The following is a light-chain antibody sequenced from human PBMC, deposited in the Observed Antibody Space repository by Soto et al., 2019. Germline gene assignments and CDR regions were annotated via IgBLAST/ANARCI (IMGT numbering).Light chain of an antibody. Sequence: EIVMTQSPATLSVSPGERATLSCRASQSVSSNLAWYQQKPGQAPRLLIFGASPRATGIPARFSGGGSGTEFTLTISSLQSEDFVIYYCQQYNNWPPLTFGGGTKVEIK. CDR1: QSVSSN. CDR3: QQYNNWPPLT. J-gene: IGKJ4*01. V-gene: IGKV3-15*01. CDR2: GAS.